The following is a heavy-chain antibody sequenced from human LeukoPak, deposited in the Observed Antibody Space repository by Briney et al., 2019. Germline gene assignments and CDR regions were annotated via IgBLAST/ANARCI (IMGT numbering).Heavy chain of an antibody. V-gene: IGHV1-18*01. Sequence: ASVKVSCKASGYTFTSYGISWVRQAPGQGLEWMGWISAYNGNTKYAQKLQGRVTMTRDTSISTAYMELRSLTSEDTAIYYCVRDGEGVAISVNFWFDPWGQGTLVTVSS. CDR2: ISAYNGNT. J-gene: IGHJ5*02. D-gene: IGHD3-10*01. CDR1: GYTFTSYG. CDR3: VRDGEGVAISVNFWFDP.